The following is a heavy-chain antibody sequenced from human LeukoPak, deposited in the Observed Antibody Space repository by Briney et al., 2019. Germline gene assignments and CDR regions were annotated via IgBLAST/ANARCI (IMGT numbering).Heavy chain of an antibody. CDR1: GGSFSGYY. Sequence: SETLSPTCAVYGGSFSGYYWSWIRQPPGKGLEWIGEINHSGSTNYNPSLKSRVTISVDTSKNQFSLKLSSVTAADTAVYYCARVVGYYNFGNWFDPWGQGTLVTVSS. V-gene: IGHV4-34*01. D-gene: IGHD3-9*01. J-gene: IGHJ5*02. CDR3: ARVVGYYNFGNWFDP. CDR2: INHSGST.